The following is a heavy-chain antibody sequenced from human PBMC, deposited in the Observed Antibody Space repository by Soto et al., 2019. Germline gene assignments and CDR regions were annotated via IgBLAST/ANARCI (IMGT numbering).Heavy chain of an antibody. CDR2: IWYDGSNK. Sequence: GGSLRLSCAASGFTFSSYGMHWARQAPGKGLEWVAVIWYDGSNKYYADSVKGRFTISRDNSKNTLYLQMNSLRAEDTAVYYCARDIPVGLGSGYSNRYYYYYGMDVWGQGTTVTVSS. CDR1: GFTFSSYG. V-gene: IGHV3-33*01. J-gene: IGHJ6*02. CDR3: ARDIPVGLGSGYSNRYYYYYGMDV. D-gene: IGHD3-22*01.